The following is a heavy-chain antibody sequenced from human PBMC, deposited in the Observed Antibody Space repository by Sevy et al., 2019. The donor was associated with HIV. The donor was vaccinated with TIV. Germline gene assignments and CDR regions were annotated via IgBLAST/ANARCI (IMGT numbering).Heavy chain of an antibody. D-gene: IGHD1-26*01. CDR3: RGVGTTTNFDY. CDR1: GFIFNSYA. V-gene: IGHV3-23*01. Sequence: GGSLRLSCAASGFIFNSYAMSWVRQAPGKGLKWVSGISGSGGSIYYADSVKGRFTISRDNSKNTLYLQMNSLRAEDTAVYYCRGVGTTTNFDYWGQGTLVTVSS. J-gene: IGHJ4*02. CDR2: ISGSGGSI.